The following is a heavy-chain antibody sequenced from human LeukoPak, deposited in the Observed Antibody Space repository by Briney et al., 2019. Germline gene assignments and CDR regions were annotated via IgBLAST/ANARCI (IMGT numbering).Heavy chain of an antibody. J-gene: IGHJ4*02. V-gene: IGHV7-4-1*02. D-gene: IGHD3-16*01. Sequence: ASVKVSCTASGYTFTRYAINWLRQAPGQGLEWMGWINMYTANPAYAQGFTERFVFSLDTSVTTAYLQISNLKTEDTAVYYCARHDDDDDFDYWGQGTLVTVSS. CDR3: ARHDDDDDFDY. CDR1: GYTFTRYA. CDR2: INMYTANP.